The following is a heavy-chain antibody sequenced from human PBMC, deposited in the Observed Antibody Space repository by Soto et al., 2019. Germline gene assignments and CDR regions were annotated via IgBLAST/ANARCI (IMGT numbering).Heavy chain of an antibody. CDR1: GFIFSNVW. CDR3: NTYGEGATNSWFDP. CDR2: IKSKSDDGTT. Sequence: KPGGSLRLSCAGSGFIFSNVWMNWVRQAPGKGLEWVGHIKSKSDDGTTDYAAPVKGRFTISRDDSKNTLYLEMNSLQSEDTALYYCNTYGEGATNSWFDPWGQGTLVTVSS. D-gene: IGHD1-26*01. V-gene: IGHV3-15*01. J-gene: IGHJ5*01.